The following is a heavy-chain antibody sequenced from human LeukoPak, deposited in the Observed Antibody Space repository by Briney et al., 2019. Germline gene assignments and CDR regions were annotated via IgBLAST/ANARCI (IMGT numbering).Heavy chain of an antibody. Sequence: GGSLRLSCTASGFTFGDYAMSWVRQAPGKGLEGVGFIRSKAYGGTTEYAASVKGRFTISRDDSKSIAYLQMNSLKTEDTAVYYCTRDIDDYYDSSGYYLGAFDIWGQGTMVTVSS. CDR2: IRSKAYGGTT. J-gene: IGHJ3*02. D-gene: IGHD3-22*01. CDR3: TRDIDDYYDSSGYYLGAFDI. CDR1: GFTFGDYA. V-gene: IGHV3-49*04.